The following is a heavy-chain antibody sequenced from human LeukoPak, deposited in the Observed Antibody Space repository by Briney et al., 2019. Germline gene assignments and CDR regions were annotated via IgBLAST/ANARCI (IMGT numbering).Heavy chain of an antibody. CDR1: GFTFSSYA. J-gene: IGHJ4*02. V-gene: IGHV3-30*04. D-gene: IGHD6-13*01. Sequence: GRSLGLSCAASGFTFSSYAMHWVRQAPGKGLEWVAVISYDGSNKYYADSVKGRFTISRDSSKNTLYLQMNSLRAEDTAVYYCARDMIAAAGDYWGQGTLVTVSS. CDR2: ISYDGSNK. CDR3: ARDMIAAAGDY.